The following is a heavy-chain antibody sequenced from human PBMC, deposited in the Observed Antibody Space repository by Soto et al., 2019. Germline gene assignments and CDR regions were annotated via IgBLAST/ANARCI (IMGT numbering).Heavy chain of an antibody. V-gene: IGHV4-39*07. D-gene: IGHD3-22*01. CDR1: GDSISNSRFY. CDR2: IYNTGNA. CDR3: AGDYFDSSDYTTTGFAP. J-gene: IGHJ5*02. Sequence: SENLSLTCSVSGDSISNSRFYWAWIRQPPGEGLEWIGSIYNTGNAYYNPSLKSQVTKFVDTSKNQISLKLTSLTAANTAPYKCAGDYFDSSDYTTTGFAPGGQGTLVPVPS.